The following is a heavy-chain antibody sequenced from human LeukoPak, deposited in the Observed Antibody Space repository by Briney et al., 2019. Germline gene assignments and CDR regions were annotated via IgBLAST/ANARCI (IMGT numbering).Heavy chain of an antibody. CDR3: ASLGFSVGSTFDY. Sequence: GGSLRLSCAASGFTFSSYWMHWVRQAPGKGLVWVSRINSDGSSTSYADSVKGRFTISRDNAKNTLYLQMNSLRAEDTAVYYCASLGFSVGSTFDYWGQGTLVTVSS. V-gene: IGHV3-74*01. D-gene: IGHD4-23*01. J-gene: IGHJ4*02. CDR2: INSDGSST. CDR1: GFTFSSYW.